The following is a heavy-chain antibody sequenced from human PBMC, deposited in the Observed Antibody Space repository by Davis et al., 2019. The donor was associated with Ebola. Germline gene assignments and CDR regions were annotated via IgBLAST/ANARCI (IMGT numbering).Heavy chain of an antibody. V-gene: IGHV3-7*01. Sequence: GESLKISCAAYGFTFSSYWMSWVRQAPGKGLEWVANIKQDGSEKYYVDSVKGRFTISRDNAKNSLYLQMNSLRAEDTAVYYCARDAYDFWSGYYYYYYGMDVWGQGTTVTVSS. CDR1: GFTFSSYW. D-gene: IGHD3-3*01. CDR2: IKQDGSEK. CDR3: ARDAYDFWSGYYYYYYGMDV. J-gene: IGHJ6*02.